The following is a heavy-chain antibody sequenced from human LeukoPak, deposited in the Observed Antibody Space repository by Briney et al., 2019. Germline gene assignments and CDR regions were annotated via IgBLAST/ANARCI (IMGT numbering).Heavy chain of an antibody. J-gene: IGHJ5*02. D-gene: IGHD6-19*01. CDR2: IYPGDSDT. V-gene: IGHV5-51*01. Sequence: GESLKISCKGSGYSFTEYWVGRGRQMPGKGLEWMGIIYPGDSDTRYSPSFQGQVIISADKSISTAHLQWSSMKASDSAMYYCAQGGVTVAEWFDPWGQGTLVTVSS. CDR1: GYSFTEYW. CDR3: AQGGVTVAEWFDP.